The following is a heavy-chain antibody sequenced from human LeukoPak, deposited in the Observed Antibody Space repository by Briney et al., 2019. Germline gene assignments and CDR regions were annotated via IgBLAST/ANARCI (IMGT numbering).Heavy chain of an antibody. CDR1: GLSLSTSGMC. CDR3: ARIGDDYGDYVFDY. CDR2: IDWDDDK. Sequence: SGPTLVNPTQTLTLNCTFSGLSLSTSGMCVSWIRQPPRKALEWLARIDWDDDKYYSTPLKTRLTISKDTSKNQVVLTMTNMDPVDTAAYYCARIGDDYGDYVFDYWGQGTLVTVSS. D-gene: IGHD4-17*01. V-gene: IGHV2-70*11. J-gene: IGHJ4*02.